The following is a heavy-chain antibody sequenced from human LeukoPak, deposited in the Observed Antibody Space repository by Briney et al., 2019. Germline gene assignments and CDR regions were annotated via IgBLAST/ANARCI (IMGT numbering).Heavy chain of an antibody. D-gene: IGHD1-26*01. CDR1: GGSISTYH. V-gene: IGHV4-4*07. CDR3: ARRTDSGSHNWFDH. J-gene: IGHJ5*02. Sequence: PSETLSLTCTVSGGSISTYHWNWIRQPAGKGLEWIGRIQNSDTNYNPSLKSRVIISVDTSKKQFSLKLSSVTAADTAVYYCARRTDSGSHNWFDHWGQGTLVTVSS. CDR2: IQNSDT.